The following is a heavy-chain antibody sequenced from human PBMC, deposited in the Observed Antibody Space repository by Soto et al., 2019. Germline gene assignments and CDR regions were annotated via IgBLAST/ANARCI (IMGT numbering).Heavy chain of an antibody. CDR1: GGTVASSHW. CDR3: AREIVTAGGNNYFDP. D-gene: IGHD2-21*02. V-gene: IGHV4-4*02. CDR2: VYHTGDT. Sequence: SETLSLTCGVSGGTVASSHWWSWVRQSPGGGLEWIGNVYHTGDTNFNPSLQSRVTISVDKSDDQFSLRLNSLTAADTAVYFCAREIVTAGGNNYFDPWGPGTLVTVSS. J-gene: IGHJ5*02.